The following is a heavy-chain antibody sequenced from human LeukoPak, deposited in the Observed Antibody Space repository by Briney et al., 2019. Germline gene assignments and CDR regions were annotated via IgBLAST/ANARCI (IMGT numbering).Heavy chain of an antibody. CDR3: ARTRLSRGWLHGEGRRPLDY. CDR2: INPNSGGT. D-gene: IGHD5-24*01. J-gene: IGHJ4*02. Sequence: ASVNVSCKASGYTFTGYYMHWVRQAPGQGLEWMGWINPNSGGTNYAQKFQGRVTMTRDTSISTAYMELSRLRSDDTAVYYCARTRLSRGWLHGEGRRPLDYWGQGTLVTVSS. V-gene: IGHV1-2*02. CDR1: GYTFTGYY.